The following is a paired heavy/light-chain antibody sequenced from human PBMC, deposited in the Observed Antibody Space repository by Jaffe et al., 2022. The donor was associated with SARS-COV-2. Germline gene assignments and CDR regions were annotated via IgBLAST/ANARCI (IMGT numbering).Heavy chain of an antibody. D-gene: IGHD5-12*01. CDR2: IFHSGST. CDR1: GYSISSPYY. Sequence: QVQLQESGPGLVKPSETLSLTCTVSGYSISSPYYWAWVRQPPGKGLEWIGSIFHSGSTYYNPSLKSRVTISEDTSKKQFSLKLSSVTAADTAVYYCARVGSWINFDLWGQGTLVSVSS. CDR3: ARVGSWINFDL. J-gene: IGHJ4*02. V-gene: IGHV4-38-2*02.
Light chain of an antibody. CDR1: SSDVGGYTY. J-gene: IGLJ1*01. CDR2: EVS. V-gene: IGLV2-8*01. Sequence: QSALTQPPSASGSPGQSVTISCTGTSSDVGGYTYVSWYQQLPGKAPKLIISEVSKRPSGVPDRFSGSKSGNTASLTVSGLQAEDEADYFCSSYAGNNNYVFGTGTKVTVL. CDR3: SSYAGNNNYV.